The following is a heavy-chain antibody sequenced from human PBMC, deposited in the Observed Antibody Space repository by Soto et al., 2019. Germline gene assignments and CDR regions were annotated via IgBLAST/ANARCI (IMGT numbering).Heavy chain of an antibody. CDR2: IYYSGRT. Sequence: QVQLQESGPGLVKPSQTLSLTCTVSGGSISSGGYYWSWIRQHPGKGLEWIGYIYYSGRTYYNPSLHSRVSIAVDMTENQFSLKLTSVTAADTSVYYCARGSFSSSSSWFDPWGRGTLVTVSS. D-gene: IGHD6-6*01. CDR1: GGSISSGGYY. CDR3: ARGSFSSSSSWFDP. J-gene: IGHJ5*02. V-gene: IGHV4-31*03.